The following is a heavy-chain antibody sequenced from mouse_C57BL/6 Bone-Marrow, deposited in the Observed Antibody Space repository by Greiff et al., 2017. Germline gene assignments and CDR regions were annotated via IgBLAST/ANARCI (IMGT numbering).Heavy chain of an antibody. CDR3: ARLLRKYFDY. Sequence: EVKLVESGGDLVKPGGSLKLSCAASGFTFSSYGMSWVRQTPVKSLEWVATISSGGSYTYYPDSVKGRFTISRDNAKNTLYLPLSSLKSEDTAMYYCARLLRKYFDYCGQGTTLTVSS. CDR1: GFTFSSYG. D-gene: IGHD2-3*01. V-gene: IGHV5-6*01. J-gene: IGHJ2*01. CDR2: ISSGGSYT.